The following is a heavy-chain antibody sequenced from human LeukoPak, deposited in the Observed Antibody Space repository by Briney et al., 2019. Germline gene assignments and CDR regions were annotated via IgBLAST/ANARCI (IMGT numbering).Heavy chain of an antibody. Sequence: GGSLRLSCAPSGFTFSSYGMHWVRQAPGKGLEWVAVIWYDGSNKYYADSVKGRFTISRDNSKNTLYLQMSSLRAEDTAVYYCAKDGSGSTSWYYMDVWGKGTTVTVSS. CDR3: AKDGSGSTSWYYMDV. V-gene: IGHV3-33*06. CDR2: IWYDGSNK. J-gene: IGHJ6*03. D-gene: IGHD1-26*01. CDR1: GFTFSSYG.